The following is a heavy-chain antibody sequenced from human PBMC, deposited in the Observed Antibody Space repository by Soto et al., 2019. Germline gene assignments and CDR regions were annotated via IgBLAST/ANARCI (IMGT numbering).Heavy chain of an antibody. CDR3: ARAGEHPIPYSYGHEAIWFDP. D-gene: IGHD5-18*01. CDR2: IYYSGST. CDR1: GGSISSGGYY. J-gene: IGHJ5*02. V-gene: IGHV4-31*03. Sequence: QVQLQESGPGLVKPSQTLSLTCTVSGGSISSGGYYWSWIRQHPGKGLEWIGYIYYSGSTYYNPSLNSRVTISVDTSKNQFSLKLSSVTAADTAVYYCARAGEHPIPYSYGHEAIWFDPWGQGTLVTVSS.